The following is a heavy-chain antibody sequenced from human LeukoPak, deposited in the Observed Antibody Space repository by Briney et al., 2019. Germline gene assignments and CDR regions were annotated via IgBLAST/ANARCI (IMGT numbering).Heavy chain of an antibody. Sequence: TSETLSLTCTVSSGSMSPYHWGWIRQPPGRGLEWTGYIYYSGSTNYNPSLKSRVTISVDTSKNQFSLKLSSVTAADTAIYYCARAVSGRFDYWGQGTLVTVSS. D-gene: IGHD6-19*01. CDR3: ARAVSGRFDY. J-gene: IGHJ4*02. CDR2: IYYSGST. CDR1: SGSMSPYH. V-gene: IGHV4-59*08.